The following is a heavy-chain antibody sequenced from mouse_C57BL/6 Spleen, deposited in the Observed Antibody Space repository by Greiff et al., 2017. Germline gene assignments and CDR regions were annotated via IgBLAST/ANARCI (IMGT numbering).Heavy chain of an antibody. CDR2: INPNNGGT. D-gene: IGHD1-1*01. V-gene: IGHV1-18*01. J-gene: IGHJ4*01. Sequence: EVQLQQSGPELVKPGASAKIPCKASGYTFTDYNMDWVKQSHGKSLEWIGDINPNNGGTIYNQKFKGKATLTVDKSSSTAYMELRSLTSEDTAVYYCARVGSRADYYAMDYWGQGTSVTVSS. CDR1: GYTFTDYN. CDR3: ARVGSRADYYAMDY.